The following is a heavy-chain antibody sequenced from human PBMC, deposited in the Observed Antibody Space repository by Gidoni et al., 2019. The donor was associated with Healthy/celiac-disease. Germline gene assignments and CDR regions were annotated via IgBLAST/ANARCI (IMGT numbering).Heavy chain of an antibody. CDR2: IYYSGST. V-gene: IGHV4-31*03. D-gene: IGHD2-8*01. CDR1: GGSVSRGGYY. CDR3: ARVGYCTNGVCSDYYYYYMDV. Sequence: QVQLQESGPGLVKPSQTLSLTCPVSGGSVSRGGYYWSWIRQHPGKALEWIGYIYYSGSTYYNPSLKSRVTISVDTSKNQFSLKLSSVTAADTAVYYCARVGYCTNGVCSDYYYYYMDVWGKGTTVTVSS. J-gene: IGHJ6*03.